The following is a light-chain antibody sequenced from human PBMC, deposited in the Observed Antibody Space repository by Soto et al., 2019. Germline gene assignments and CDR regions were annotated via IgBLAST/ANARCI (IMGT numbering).Light chain of an antibody. Sequence: EVLMTQSPATLPVSPGEGVTLSCRAHQGIGDTLAWYQHKPGKTPRLLIYDTSTRATGVPARFSGSRSGPEFTLTINSLPSEDFELYYCQPYNNSPLTFGGGTKVDIK. CDR2: DTS. V-gene: IGKV3-15*01. J-gene: IGKJ4*01. CDR3: QPYNNSPLT. CDR1: QGIGDT.